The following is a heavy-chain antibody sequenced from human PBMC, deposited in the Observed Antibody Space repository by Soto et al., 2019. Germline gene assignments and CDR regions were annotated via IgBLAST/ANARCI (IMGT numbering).Heavy chain of an antibody. Sequence: QVQLVQSGAEVKKPGASVRVSCKASGYSFTGYYVHWVRLAPGQGLEWLGWINPNSGGTNHAHKFQGRGTMTRDTSISTAYMELNRLTSNDTAVYYCAREAGTIGNYYYGMDVWGQGTTIAVS. CDR3: AREAGTIGNYYYGMDV. J-gene: IGHJ6*02. D-gene: IGHD1-7*01. CDR1: GYSFTGYY. V-gene: IGHV1-2*07. CDR2: INPNSGGT.